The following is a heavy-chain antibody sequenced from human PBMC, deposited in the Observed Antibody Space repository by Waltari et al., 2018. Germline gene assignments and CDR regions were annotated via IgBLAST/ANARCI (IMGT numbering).Heavy chain of an antibody. CDR3: VRGEYGGNSGKVDL. V-gene: IGHV4-38-2*01. J-gene: IGHJ5*02. CDR2: IFHDGSA. CDR1: GYSITTNAY. Sequence: QGQLRESGPGLVKPSETLSLTCSVSGYSITTNAYWGWIRLPPCKGLEGIGSIFHDGSAYSNPSLNSRVLRSGDTSNNHLSLKRRSVTHGDTAVYYCVRGEYGGNSGKVDLWGPGTLVTVSS. D-gene: IGHD3-16*01.